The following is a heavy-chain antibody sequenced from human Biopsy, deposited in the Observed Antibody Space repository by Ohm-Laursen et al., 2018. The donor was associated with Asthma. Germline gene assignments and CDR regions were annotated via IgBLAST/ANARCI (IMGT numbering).Heavy chain of an antibody. CDR3: ARTYYDFLTGQVNDAFAL. J-gene: IGHJ3*01. D-gene: IGHD3-9*01. CDR1: GYTFIHFA. CDR2: ISAGVGNT. V-gene: IGHV1-3*01. Sequence: SVKVSCKASGYTFIHFAIHWVRQAPGQRLEWMGWISAGVGNTKYSQKFQGRVTITRDTSASTAYMDLRSLRSEDTAMYYCARTYYDFLTGQVNDAFALWGQGTMVTVSS.